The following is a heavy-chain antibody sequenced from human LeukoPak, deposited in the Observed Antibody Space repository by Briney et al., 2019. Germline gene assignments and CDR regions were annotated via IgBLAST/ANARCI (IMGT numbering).Heavy chain of an antibody. CDR2: IYTSGST. CDR3: ARDYYDSSGYPFCDY. Sequence: ASETLSLTCSVSGGSISGYYWSWIRQPAGKGLEWIGRIYTSGSTTYNPSLESRVTMSADTSKNQLSLKLSSVTAADTAVYYCARDYYDSSGYPFCDYWGQGTLVTVSS. D-gene: IGHD3-22*01. CDR1: GGSISGYY. J-gene: IGHJ4*02. V-gene: IGHV4-4*07.